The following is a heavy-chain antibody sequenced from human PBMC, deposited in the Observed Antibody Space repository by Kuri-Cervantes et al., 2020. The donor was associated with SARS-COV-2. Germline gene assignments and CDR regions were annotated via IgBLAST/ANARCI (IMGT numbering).Heavy chain of an antibody. CDR3: AKEGWELQGGSDAFDI. J-gene: IGHJ3*02. V-gene: IGHV3-74*01. Sequence: GGSLRLSCAASGFTFSSYWMHWVRQAPGKGLVWVSRINSDGSSTSYADSVKGRFTISRDNSKNTLYLQMNSLRAEDTAVYYCAKEGWELQGGSDAFDIWGQGTMVTVSS. CDR1: GFTFSSYW. D-gene: IGHD1-26*01. CDR2: INSDGSST.